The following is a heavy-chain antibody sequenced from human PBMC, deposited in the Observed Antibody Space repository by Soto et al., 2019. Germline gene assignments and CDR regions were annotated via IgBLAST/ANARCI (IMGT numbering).Heavy chain of an antibody. Sequence: SETLSLTCAVSGGSISSGGYSWSWIRQPPGKGLEWIGYIYHSGSTYYNPSLKSRVTISVDRSKNQFSLKLSSVTAADTAVYYSDRVPDYWGQGTLVTVS. V-gene: IGHV4-30-2*01. CDR3: DRVPDY. CDR1: GGSISSGGYS. J-gene: IGHJ4*02. CDR2: IYHSGST.